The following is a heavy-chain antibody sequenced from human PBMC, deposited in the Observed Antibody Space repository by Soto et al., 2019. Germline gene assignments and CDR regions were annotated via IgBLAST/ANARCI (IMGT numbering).Heavy chain of an antibody. CDR2: IIPIFGTA. CDR1: GGTFSSYA. Sequence: ASVKVSCKASGGTFSSYAISWVRQAPGQGLEWMGGIIPIFGTANYAQKFQGRVTITADESTSTAYMELSSLRSEDTAVYYCARVEVNWFDPWGQGTLVTVSS. V-gene: IGHV1-69*13. D-gene: IGHD3-3*01. CDR3: ARVEVNWFDP. J-gene: IGHJ5*02.